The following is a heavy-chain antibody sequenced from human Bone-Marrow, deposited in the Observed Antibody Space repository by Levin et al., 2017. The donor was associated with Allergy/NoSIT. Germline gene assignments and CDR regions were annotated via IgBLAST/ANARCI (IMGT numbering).Heavy chain of an antibody. V-gene: IGHV3-66*01. CDR1: GFSVISNS. CDR3: ARGSGFSYGSFYYYMGV. D-gene: IGHD5-18*01. J-gene: IGHJ6*03. Sequence: QTGGSLRLSCAASGFSVISNSMSWVRQAPGKGLEWVSVIYSGGSTYFADSVKGRLTISRDSSENTLYLQMNSLTAEDAAGYSCARGSGFSYGSFYYYMGVWGKGTTVTVSS. CDR2: IYSGGST.